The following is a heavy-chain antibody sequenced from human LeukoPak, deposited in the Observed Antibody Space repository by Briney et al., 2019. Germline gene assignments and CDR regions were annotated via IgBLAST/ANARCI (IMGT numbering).Heavy chain of an antibody. D-gene: IGHD2-15*01. CDR2: ISGSGGST. V-gene: IGHV3-23*01. CDR3: AKLGYCSGGSCYALYDY. CDR1: GFSFSSYA. Sequence: GGSLRLSCAASGFSFSSYAMSWVRHAPGKGREWVSAISGSGGSTYYADSVKGRCTISRDNSTNTLYLQMNRLRAEDTAVYYCAKLGYCSGGSCYALYDYWGQGTLVTVSS. J-gene: IGHJ4*02.